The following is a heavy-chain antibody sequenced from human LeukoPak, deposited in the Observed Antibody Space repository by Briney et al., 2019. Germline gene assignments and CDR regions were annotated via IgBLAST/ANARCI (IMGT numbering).Heavy chain of an antibody. Sequence: SETLSLTCTVSGGSISGFYWSWIRQPPGKGLEWIGYIYYSGSTSYNPSLKSRVTMSVGTSKNQFSLKLSSVAAADTAVYYCARYGTSGNLDYWGQGTLVTVSS. D-gene: IGHD2-8*01. CDR3: ARYGTSGNLDY. J-gene: IGHJ4*02. CDR2: IYYSGST. V-gene: IGHV4-59*08. CDR1: GGSISGFY.